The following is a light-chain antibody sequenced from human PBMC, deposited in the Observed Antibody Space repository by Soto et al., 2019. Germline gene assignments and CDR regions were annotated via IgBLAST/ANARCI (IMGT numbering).Light chain of an antibody. Sequence: QSALTQPASVSGSPGQWITISCTGTSSDVGGYNYVSWYQQHPGKAPKLMIYDVSNRPSGVSNRFSGSKSGNTASLTISGLQAEDEADYYCSSYTSSSTSVVFGGGTQLTVL. CDR3: SSYTSSSTSVV. CDR2: DVS. V-gene: IGLV2-14*01. J-gene: IGLJ2*01. CDR1: SSDVGGYNY.